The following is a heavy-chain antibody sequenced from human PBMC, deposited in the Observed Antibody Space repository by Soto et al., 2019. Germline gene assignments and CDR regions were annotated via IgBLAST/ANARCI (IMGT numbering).Heavy chain of an antibody. D-gene: IGHD1-26*01. Sequence: QVQLVQSGAEVKKPGSSVKVSCKASGVTFSSYSINWERQAPGQGLEWMGEIIPIFGTANYAQKVQGRVTINADESTSTAYMELSSLRSEDTAVYYCARDGGRHSGGIDYWGQGTLVTVSS. CDR1: GVTFSSYS. J-gene: IGHJ4*02. CDR2: IIPIFGTA. CDR3: ARDGGRHSGGIDY. V-gene: IGHV1-69*01.